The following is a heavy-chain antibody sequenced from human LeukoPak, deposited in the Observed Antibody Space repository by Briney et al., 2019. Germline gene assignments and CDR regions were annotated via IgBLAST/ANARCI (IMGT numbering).Heavy chain of an antibody. D-gene: IGHD2-21*02. V-gene: IGHV4-34*01. CDR2: INHSGYT. CDR1: GVSFNDYY. CDR3: TRMTAGHDY. J-gene: IGHJ4*02. Sequence: PSETLALTCAVSGVSFNDYYWSWVRQTPGKGLEWIGEINHSGYTNDSPSLKSRVTLSIDTSRKQFSLNLRSVTVADTGIYYCTRMTAGHDYWGQGTLVTVSS.